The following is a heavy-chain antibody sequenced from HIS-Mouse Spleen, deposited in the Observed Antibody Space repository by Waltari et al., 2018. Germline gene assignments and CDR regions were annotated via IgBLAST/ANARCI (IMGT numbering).Heavy chain of an antibody. CDR2: IDYSGGT. D-gene: IGHD6-13*01. Sequence: QLQLQESGPGLVKPSETLSLTCTVSGGSISSSSYYWGWIRQPPGKGLEWIGSIDYSGGTYYNPSRTSRVTISVDTSKNQFSLKLSSVTAAETAVYYCAREIPYSSSWYDWYFDLWGRGTLVTVSS. CDR1: GGSISSSSYY. J-gene: IGHJ2*01. CDR3: AREIPYSSSWYDWYFDL. V-gene: IGHV4-39*07.